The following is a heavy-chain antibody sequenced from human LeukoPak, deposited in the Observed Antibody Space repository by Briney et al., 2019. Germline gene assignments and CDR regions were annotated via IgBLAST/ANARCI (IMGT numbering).Heavy chain of an antibody. V-gene: IGHV5-51*01. CDR3: ARPIDGSGYYYVS. Sequence: GESLKISCKGSGYSFTSYWIGWVRQMPGKGLEWMGIIYPGDSDTRYSPSFQGQVTISADKSISTAYLQRSSLKASDTAMYYCARPIDGSGYYYVSWGQGTLVTVSS. D-gene: IGHD3-22*01. CDR1: GYSFTSYW. J-gene: IGHJ4*02. CDR2: IYPGDSDT.